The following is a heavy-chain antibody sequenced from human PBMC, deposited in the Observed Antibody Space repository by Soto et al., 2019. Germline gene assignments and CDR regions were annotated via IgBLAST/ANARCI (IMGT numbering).Heavy chain of an antibody. CDR3: AREGKLQGTFDI. CDR2: IIPIFGTA. CDR1: GGTFSSYA. V-gene: IGHV1-69*13. J-gene: IGHJ3*02. Sequence: ASVKVSCKASGGTFSSYAISWVRQAPGQGLEWMGGIIPIFGTANYAQKFQGRVTITADESTSTAYMELSSLRSEDTAVYYCAREGKLQGTFDIWGQGTMVTVSS. D-gene: IGHD4-4*01.